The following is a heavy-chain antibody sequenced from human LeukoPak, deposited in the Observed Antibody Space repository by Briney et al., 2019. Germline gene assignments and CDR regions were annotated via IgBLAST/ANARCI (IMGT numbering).Heavy chain of an antibody. D-gene: IGHD1-26*01. V-gene: IGHV1-69*13. CDR2: IIPIFGTA. CDR1: GGTFSSYA. Sequence: ASVKVSCKASGGTFSSYAISWVRQAPGQGLEWMGRIIPIFGTANYAQKFQGRVTITADESTSTAYMELSSLRSEDTAVYYCARGWELLPHGFQHWGQGTLVTVSS. CDR3: ARGWELLPHGFQH. J-gene: IGHJ1*01.